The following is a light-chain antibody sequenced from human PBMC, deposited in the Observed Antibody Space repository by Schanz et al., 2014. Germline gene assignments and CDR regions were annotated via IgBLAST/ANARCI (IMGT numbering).Light chain of an antibody. J-gene: IGKJ3*01. CDR1: QTVTTTS. CDR3: HQYINSPFT. V-gene: IGKV3-20*01. Sequence: EFVLTQFPGTLSLSPGERATLSCRASQTVTTTSLAWYQQKPGQPPRLLVYGASSRATGIPDRFSGSGSGTDFTLTISRLEPEDFAVYYCHQYINSPFTFGPGTKLDLK. CDR2: GAS.